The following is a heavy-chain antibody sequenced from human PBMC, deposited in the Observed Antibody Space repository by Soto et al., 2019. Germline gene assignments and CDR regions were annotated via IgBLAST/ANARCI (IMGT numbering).Heavy chain of an antibody. V-gene: IGHV3-48*01. CDR1: GFIFTSYA. CDR3: ASFSRMTDGYY. Sequence: EVHLVESGGGLVQPGESLRLSCAASGFIFTSYAINWVRQAPGKGLEWVSYISSSGTSIYYADSVKGRFTISRDNAKNSLYLQMNSLRAEDTAVYYCASFSRMTDGYYWGQGTLVTVSS. CDR2: ISSSGTSI. D-gene: IGHD4-17*01. J-gene: IGHJ4*02.